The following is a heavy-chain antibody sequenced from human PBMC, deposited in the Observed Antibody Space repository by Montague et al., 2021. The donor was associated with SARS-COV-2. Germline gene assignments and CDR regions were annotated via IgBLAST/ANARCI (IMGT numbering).Heavy chain of an antibody. J-gene: IGHJ6*02. CDR1: GGSIRNYY. CDR2: IYDSGHV. Sequence: SETLSLTCAVSGGSIRNYYWSWIRQPPGMGLEWIAYIYDSGHVDYNPSLKSRVTISVDTSKNQFSLKLSSVTAADTAVYYCAAQTDYYYYSLDVWGQGTTATVSS. V-gene: IGHV4-59*08. CDR3: AAQTDYYYYSLDV.